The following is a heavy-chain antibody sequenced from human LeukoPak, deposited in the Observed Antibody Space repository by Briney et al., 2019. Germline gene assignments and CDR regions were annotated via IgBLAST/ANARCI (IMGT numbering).Heavy chain of an antibody. CDR3: ARDWETLTYYDSSGQEY. V-gene: IGHV3-23*01. CDR2: ISGSGGTT. D-gene: IGHD3-22*01. CDR1: GFTFSSYA. J-gene: IGHJ3*01. Sequence: GGSLRLSCAASGFTFSSYAMSWVRQAPGKGLEWVSAISGSGGTTYYADSVKGRFTISRDNSKNTLYLQMNGLRAEDTALYFCARDWETLTYYDSSGQEYWGQGTMVTVSS.